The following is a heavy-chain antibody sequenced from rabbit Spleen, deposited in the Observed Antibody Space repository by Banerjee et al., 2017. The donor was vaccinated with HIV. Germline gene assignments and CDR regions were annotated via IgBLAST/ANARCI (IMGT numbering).Heavy chain of an antibody. V-gene: IGHV1S40*01. J-gene: IGHJ4*01. Sequence: QSLEESGGDLVKPGASLTLTCKASGIDFSISSYMCWVRQAPGKGLEWIACIDAGSSGTTYYVSWAKGRFTISKTSSTTVTLQMTSLTAADTATYFCARDLPTVIGWNLNLWGPGTLVTVS. CDR3: ARDLPTVIGWNLNL. D-gene: IGHD2-1*01. CDR2: IDAGSSGTT. CDR1: GIDFSISSY.